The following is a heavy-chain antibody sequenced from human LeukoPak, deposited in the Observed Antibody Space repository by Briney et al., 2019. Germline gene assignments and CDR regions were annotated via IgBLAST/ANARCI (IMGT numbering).Heavy chain of an antibody. V-gene: IGHV3-23*01. J-gene: IGHJ4*02. CDR3: TKFSLRGTYSFDH. D-gene: IGHD1-26*01. Sequence: PGGSLRLSCAASGFTFNDNGMSWVRQAPGKGLEWVSVIIASGGGTYYADSVKGRFTISRDNSRNTLYLQMNSLRVEDTAVYFCTKFSLRGTYSFDHWGQGTLVTVSS. CDR1: GFTFNDNG. CDR2: IIASGGGT.